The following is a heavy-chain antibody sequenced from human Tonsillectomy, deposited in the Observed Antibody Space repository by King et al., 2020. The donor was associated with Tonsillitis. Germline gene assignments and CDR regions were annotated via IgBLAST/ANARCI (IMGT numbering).Heavy chain of an antibody. CDR1: GFTFSSYE. J-gene: IGHJ5*01. Sequence: VQLVESGGGLVQPGGSLRLSCAASGFTFSSYEMNWVRQAPGKGLEWVSYIISSGSNLYYADSVKGRFTISRDNAKNSLYLQMNSLRAEDTAVYYCARDLDSSGFYSWGQGTLVTVSS. CDR2: IISSGSNL. D-gene: IGHD6-19*01. CDR3: ARDLDSSGFYS. V-gene: IGHV3-48*03.